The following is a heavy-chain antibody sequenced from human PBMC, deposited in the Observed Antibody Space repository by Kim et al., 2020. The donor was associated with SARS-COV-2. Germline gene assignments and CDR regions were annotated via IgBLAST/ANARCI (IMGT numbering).Heavy chain of an antibody. J-gene: IGHJ6*02. Sequence: ASVKVSCKASGYTFTSYDINWVRQATGQGLEWMGWMNPNSGNTGYAQKFQGRVTMTRNTSISTAYMELSSLRSEDTAVYYCARWGQSWYYYYYYGMDVWGQGTTVTVSS. CDR3: ARWGQSWYYYYYYGMDV. CDR2: MNPNSGNT. V-gene: IGHV1-8*01. CDR1: GYTFTSYD. D-gene: IGHD3-16*01.